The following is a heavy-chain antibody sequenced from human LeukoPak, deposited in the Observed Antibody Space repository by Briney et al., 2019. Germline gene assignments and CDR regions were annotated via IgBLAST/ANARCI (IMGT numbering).Heavy chain of an antibody. Sequence: SETLSLTCTVSGGSISSYYWSWIRQPPGKGLEWIGYIYNSGSTNYNPSLKSRVTMSVDTSKKQFSLKLSSVTAADTAVYYCAREGGYDFWSGYSLWGQGTLVTVSS. V-gene: IGHV4-59*01. J-gene: IGHJ4*02. D-gene: IGHD3-3*01. CDR1: GGSISSYY. CDR3: AREGGYDFWSGYSL. CDR2: IYNSGST.